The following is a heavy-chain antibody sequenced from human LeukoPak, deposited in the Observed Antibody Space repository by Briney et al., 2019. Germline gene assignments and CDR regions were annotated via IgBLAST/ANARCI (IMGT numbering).Heavy chain of an antibody. Sequence: PSETLSLTCTVSGGSISNYYWSWIRQPPGKGLEWIGYIYYSGSTNYNPSLKSRVTISVDTSKNQFSLKLSSVTAADTAVYYCATSLRGYYDCWGQGTLVTVSS. CDR2: IYYSGST. CDR1: GGSISNYY. V-gene: IGHV4-59*03. CDR3: ATSLRGYYDC. J-gene: IGHJ4*02. D-gene: IGHD3-22*01.